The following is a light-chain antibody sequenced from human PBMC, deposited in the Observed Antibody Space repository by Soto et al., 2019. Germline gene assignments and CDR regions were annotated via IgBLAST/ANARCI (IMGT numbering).Light chain of an antibody. Sequence: DIVMTQSPDSLAVSLGERATINCKSSQSVLYSSNNKNYLAWYQQKPGQPPKLLICWASTRETGVTDRFSGSVSGTDFTLTISSLQAEDVAVYYCQQYYSTPTWTFGQGTKVLIK. V-gene: IGKV4-1*01. CDR3: QQYYSTPTWT. CDR2: WAS. CDR1: QSVLYSSNNKNY. J-gene: IGKJ1*01.